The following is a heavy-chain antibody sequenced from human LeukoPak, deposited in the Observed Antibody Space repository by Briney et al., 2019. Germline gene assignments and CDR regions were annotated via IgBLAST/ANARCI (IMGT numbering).Heavy chain of an antibody. J-gene: IGHJ6*03. Sequence: TGGSLRLSCAASGFTFNRYGMHWVRQAPGKGLEWVAVISFDGKVSYYADSVKGRFTISRDNSKNTLDLQMNSLRPEDTAVYYCARGSGLAYYYYYMDVWGKGTTVTVSS. D-gene: IGHD3-16*01. CDR1: GFTFNRYG. CDR2: ISFDGKVS. V-gene: IGHV3-30*03. CDR3: ARGSGLAYYYYYMDV.